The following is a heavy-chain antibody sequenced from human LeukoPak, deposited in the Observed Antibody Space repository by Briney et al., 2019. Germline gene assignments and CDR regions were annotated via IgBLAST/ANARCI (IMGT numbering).Heavy chain of an antibody. V-gene: IGHV3-74*01. D-gene: IGHD1-1*01. CDR1: GFTFRNYW. CDR3: VRLLDVDY. J-gene: IGHJ4*02. CDR2: INPDGTTA. Sequence: PGGSLRLSCAASGFTFRNYWIHWVRQAPGKGLVWVSRINPDGTTAHYAGSVKGRFTISRDNAKNMVYLQMDSLRAGDTAVYYCVRLLDVDYWGQGTLVTVSS.